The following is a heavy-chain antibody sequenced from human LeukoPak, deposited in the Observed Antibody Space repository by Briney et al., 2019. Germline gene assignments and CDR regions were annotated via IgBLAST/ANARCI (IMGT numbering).Heavy chain of an antibody. D-gene: IGHD3-22*01. CDR2: INPNSGGT. CDR1: GYTFTVYF. V-gene: IGHV1-2*02. J-gene: IGHJ4*02. CDR3: ARELNYDSSGYYFDY. Sequence: ASVKVSCKASGYTFTVYFMHWVRQAPGQGLEWMGWINPNSGGTNYAQKFQGRVTITRDTSISTAYMELSRLRSDDTAVYYCARELNYDSSGYYFDYWGQGTLVTVSS.